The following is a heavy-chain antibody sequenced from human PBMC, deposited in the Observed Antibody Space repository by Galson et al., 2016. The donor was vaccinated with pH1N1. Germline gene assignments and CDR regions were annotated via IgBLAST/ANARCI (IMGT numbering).Heavy chain of an antibody. CDR1: GGTFSSYA. CDR2: IIPISGTT. D-gene: IGHD3-3*01. J-gene: IGHJ6*02. Sequence: SVKVSCKASGGTFSSYAFSWVRQAPGQGLEWMGKIIPISGTTNYAQRLQGRVTLTADESTDTAYMEVSGLRSEDTAVYYCATHDFWSDRYFYYGMDVWGHGTTVTVSS. V-gene: IGHV1-69*13. CDR3: ATHDFWSDRYFYYGMDV.